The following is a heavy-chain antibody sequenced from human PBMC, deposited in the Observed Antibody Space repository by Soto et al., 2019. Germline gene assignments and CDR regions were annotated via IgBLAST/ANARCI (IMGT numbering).Heavy chain of an antibody. CDR2: ISGSGGST. J-gene: IGHJ4*02. D-gene: IGHD2-21*02. CDR3: AKDHGRAVVTDY. CDR1: GFTFSSYA. V-gene: IGHV3-23*01. Sequence: VSLRLSCAASGFTFSSYAMSWVRRAPGKGLEWVSAISGSGGSTYYADSVKGRFTISRDNSKNTLYLQMNSLRAEDTAVYYCAKDHGRAVVTDYWGQGTLVTVSS.